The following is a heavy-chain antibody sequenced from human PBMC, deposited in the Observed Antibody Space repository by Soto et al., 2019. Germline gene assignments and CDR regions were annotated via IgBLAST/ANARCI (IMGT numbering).Heavy chain of an antibody. V-gene: IGHV3-33*05. Sequence: QVQLVESGGGVVQSGGSLTLSCTVSGFFLSDYGMHWVRQAPGKGLEWVAATSYDGSSEYYSDSVKDRFTTSRDNSKKTVYLHMNRMRAEDKGLYYCARGGGLNQLLSGSDHWGQGTLVTVS. D-gene: IGHD1-26*01. CDR1: GFFLSDYG. CDR2: TSYDGSSE. CDR3: ARGGGLNQLLSGSDH. J-gene: IGHJ4*02.